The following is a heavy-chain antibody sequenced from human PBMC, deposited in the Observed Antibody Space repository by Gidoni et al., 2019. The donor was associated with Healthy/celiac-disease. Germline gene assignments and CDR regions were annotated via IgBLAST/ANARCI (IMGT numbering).Heavy chain of an antibody. CDR2: IWYDGSNK. Sequence: QVQLVESGGGVVQPGRSLRLSCAASGFTFSSYGMHWVRQAPGKGLEWVAVIWYDGSNKYYADSVKGRFTISRDNSKNTLYLQMNSLRAEDTAVYYCARDQRAQWRTPFDYWGQGTLVTVSS. J-gene: IGHJ4*02. D-gene: IGHD6-19*01. CDR3: ARDQRAQWRTPFDY. V-gene: IGHV3-33*01. CDR1: GFTFSSYG.